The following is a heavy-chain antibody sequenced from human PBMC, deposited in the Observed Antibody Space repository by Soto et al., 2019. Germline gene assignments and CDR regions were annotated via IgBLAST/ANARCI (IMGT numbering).Heavy chain of an antibody. J-gene: IGHJ5*01. CDR1: HGSITTGGYY. CDR3: ASTKCSGGSHYLRSLHS. CDR2: RYYSEST. V-gene: IGHV4-31*03. D-gene: IGHD2-15*01. Sequence: PSENVSLTCTVSHGSITTGGYYWSWIRQLPGKGLEWIGHRYYSESTYYNPSLKSRVSISLDTSKNQFSLKLSFVTAADTAMYYCASTKCSGGSHYLRSLHSWR.